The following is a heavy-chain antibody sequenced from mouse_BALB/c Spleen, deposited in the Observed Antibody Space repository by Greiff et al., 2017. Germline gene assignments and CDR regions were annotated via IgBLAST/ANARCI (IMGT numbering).Heavy chain of an antibody. D-gene: IGHD2-4*01. CDR1: GFAFSSYD. Sequence: EVKLVESGGGLVKPGGSLKLSCAASGFAFSSYDMSWVRQTPEKRLEWVAYISSGGGSTYYPDTVKGRFTISRDNAKNTLYLQMSSLKSEDTAMYYCARQRGPYDYGYFDYWGQGTTLTVSS. CDR2: ISSGGGST. V-gene: IGHV5-12-1*01. J-gene: IGHJ2*01. CDR3: ARQRGPYDYGYFDY.